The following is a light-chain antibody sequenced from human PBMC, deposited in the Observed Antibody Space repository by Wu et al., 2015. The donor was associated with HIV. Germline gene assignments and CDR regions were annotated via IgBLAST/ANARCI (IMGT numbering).Light chain of an antibody. CDR2: GAS. CDR1: QSVSSN. J-gene: IGKJ2*01. CDR3: QQYNNWPHT. V-gene: IGKV3-15*01. Sequence: EIVMTRSPATLSVSPGERGTLSCRASQSVSSNLVWYQQKPGQAPRLLIYGASTRATGVPARFSGSGSGTEFTLTISSMQSEDFAVYYCQQYNNWPHTFGQGTKLEIK.